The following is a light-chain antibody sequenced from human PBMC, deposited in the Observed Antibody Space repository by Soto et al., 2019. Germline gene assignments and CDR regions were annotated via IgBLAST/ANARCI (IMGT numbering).Light chain of an antibody. V-gene: IGLV1-44*01. CDR3: AAWDDSLNGYV. CDR1: SSNIGINT. Sequence: QSVVTQPPSASETPGPRVTISCSGSSSNIGINTVDWFQQLPGTAPKLLIYNNNQRPSGVPDRFSGSKSGTSASLAISGLQSEDESDYYCAAWDDSLNGYVFGTGTKLTVL. CDR2: NNN. J-gene: IGLJ1*01.